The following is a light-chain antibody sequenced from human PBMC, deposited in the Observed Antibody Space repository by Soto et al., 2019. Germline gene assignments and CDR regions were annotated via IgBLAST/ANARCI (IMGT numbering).Light chain of an antibody. V-gene: IGKV3-15*01. CDR2: GAS. J-gene: IGKJ5*01. CDR1: QSVNSN. Sequence: EIMMTQSPVTLSVSPVERSTLSCMASQSVNSNLAWYQQKPGQAPRLLIYGASTRATGIPARFSGSGSGTEFTLTISSLQSEDFAVYYCQQYSKWPITFGQGSRLEIK. CDR3: QQYSKWPIT.